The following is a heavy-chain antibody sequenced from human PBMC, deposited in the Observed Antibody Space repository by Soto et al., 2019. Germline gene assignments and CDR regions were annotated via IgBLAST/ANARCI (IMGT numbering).Heavy chain of an antibody. CDR2: IYSSGST. V-gene: IGHV4-59*01. D-gene: IGHD2-2*01. CDR3: ERGKGDSTSCLDV. J-gene: IGHJ6*02. CDR1: TGSINGYY. Sequence: SETLSLTCRVSTGSINGYYWNWIRQSPGKGLEWIAFIYSSGSTNYNPSLKSRATISVDRSKNQVSLKLTSVTAADTAAYYCERGKGDSTSCLDVWGQGTTVTVSS.